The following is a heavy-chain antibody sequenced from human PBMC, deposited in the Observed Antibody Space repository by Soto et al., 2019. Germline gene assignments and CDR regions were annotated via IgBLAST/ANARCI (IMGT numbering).Heavy chain of an antibody. D-gene: IGHD3-10*01. Sequence: SETLSLTCTVSGGSISSYYWSWIRQPPGKGLEWIGYIYYSGSTNYNPSLKSRVTISVDTSKNQFSLKLSSVTAADTAVYYCARWGYGSGSYFGWFDPWGQGTLVTVSS. CDR2: IYYSGST. CDR3: ARWGYGSGSYFGWFDP. CDR1: GGSISSYY. J-gene: IGHJ5*02. V-gene: IGHV4-59*01.